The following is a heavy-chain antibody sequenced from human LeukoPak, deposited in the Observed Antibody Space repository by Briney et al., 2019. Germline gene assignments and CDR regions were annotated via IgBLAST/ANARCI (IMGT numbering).Heavy chain of an antibody. CDR2: INHSGST. J-gene: IGHJ3*02. Sequence: SETLPLTCTVSGGSISSYYWSWIRQPPGKGLEWIGEINHSGSTNYNPSLKSRVTISVDTSKNQFSLKLSSVTAADTAVYYCARTGYSSSRDAFDIWGQGTMVTVSS. CDR3: ARTGYSSSRDAFDI. D-gene: IGHD6-13*01. V-gene: IGHV4-34*01. CDR1: GGSISSYY.